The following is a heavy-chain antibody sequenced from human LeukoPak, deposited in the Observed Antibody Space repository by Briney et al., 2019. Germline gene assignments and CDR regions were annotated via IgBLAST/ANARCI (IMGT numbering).Heavy chain of an antibody. CDR2: ISYDGSNK. CDR1: GFTFSSYG. D-gene: IGHD6-19*01. Sequence: PGRSLRLSCAASGFTFSSYGMHWVRQAPGKGLEWVAVISYDGSNKYYADSVKGRFTISRDNSKNTLYLQMNSLRAEDTAVYYCAKSIAVPGKGNYYYYVMDVWGQGTTVTVSS. J-gene: IGHJ6*02. V-gene: IGHV3-30*18. CDR3: AKSIAVPGKGNYYYYVMDV.